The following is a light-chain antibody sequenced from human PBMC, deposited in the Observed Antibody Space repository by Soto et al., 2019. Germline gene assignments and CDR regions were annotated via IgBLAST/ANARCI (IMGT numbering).Light chain of an antibody. J-gene: IGLJ2*01. V-gene: IGLV2-23*01. CDR2: EGS. CDR1: SSDVGSYNI. CDR3: CSYAGSSTLVV. Sequence: QAVVTQPASVSGSPGQSITISCTGTSSDVGSYNIVSWYQQHPGKAPKLMIYEGSKRPSGVSNRFSGSKSGNTASLTISGLQAEDEADYYCCSYAGSSTLVVFGGGTQLTVL.